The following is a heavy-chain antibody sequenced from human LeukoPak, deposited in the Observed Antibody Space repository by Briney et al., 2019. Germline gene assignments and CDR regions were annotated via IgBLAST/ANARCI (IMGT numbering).Heavy chain of an antibody. CDR3: ARQKEGSWYYYYMDV. CDR2: IYTSGST. Sequence: PSETLSLTCTVSGGSIGSYYWSWIRQPPGKGLEWIGYIYTSGSTNYNPSLKSRVTISVDTSKNQFSLKLSSVTAADTAVYYCARQKEGSWYYYYMDVWGKGTTVTVSS. D-gene: IGHD2-15*01. J-gene: IGHJ6*03. CDR1: GGSIGSYY. V-gene: IGHV4-4*09.